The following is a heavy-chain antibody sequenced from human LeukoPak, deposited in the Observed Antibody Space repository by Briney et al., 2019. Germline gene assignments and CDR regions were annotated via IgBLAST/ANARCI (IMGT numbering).Heavy chain of an antibody. CDR3: ARALNVLRYFDWLLGL. Sequence: GGSLRLSCAASGLTFSSYAMHWVRQAPGKGLEYVSAISSNGGSTYYANSVKGRFTISRDNSKNTLYLQMGSLRAEDMAVYYCARALNVLRYFDWLLGLWGQGTLVTVSS. D-gene: IGHD3-9*01. CDR1: GLTFSSYA. J-gene: IGHJ4*02. CDR2: ISSNGGST. V-gene: IGHV3-64*01.